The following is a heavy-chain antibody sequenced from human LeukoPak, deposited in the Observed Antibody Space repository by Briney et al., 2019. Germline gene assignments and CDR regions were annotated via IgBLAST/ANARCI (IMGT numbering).Heavy chain of an antibody. D-gene: IGHD3-16*01. Sequence: SETLSLTFAVYGGSFICYYWSWIRQPPGKGLEWIGEINHSGSTNYNPSLKSRVTISVDTSKNQFSLKLSSVTAADTAVYYCARVDEGGAWGQGTLVTVSS. CDR1: GGSFICYY. CDR3: ARVDEGGA. V-gene: IGHV4-34*01. CDR2: INHSGST. J-gene: IGHJ5*02.